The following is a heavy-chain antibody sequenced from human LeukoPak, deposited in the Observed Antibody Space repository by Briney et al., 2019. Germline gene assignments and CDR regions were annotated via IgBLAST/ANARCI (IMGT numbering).Heavy chain of an antibody. CDR2: ISAYNGNT. J-gene: IGHJ4*02. CDR3: AREMSTTETFDY. Sequence: ASVKVSCKASGYTFTSYGISWVRHAPGQGLEWMGWISAYNGNTNYAQKLQGRVTMTTDTSTSTAYMERRRLRSDDTAVYYCAREMSTTETFDYWGQGTLVTVSS. CDR1: GYTFTSYG. D-gene: IGHD1-1*01. V-gene: IGHV1-18*01.